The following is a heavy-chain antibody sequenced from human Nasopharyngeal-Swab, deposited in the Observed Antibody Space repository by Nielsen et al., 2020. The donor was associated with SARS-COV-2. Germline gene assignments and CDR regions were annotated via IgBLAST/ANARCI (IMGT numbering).Heavy chain of an antibody. Sequence: SETLSLTCTVSGASLSGTSYYWGWIRQPPGKGLEWIASIYYSGSTYYNPSLKSRVTISVDRSQNQFSLRLTSVTAADTAVYYCAREPGYSYGEFDFWGQGTLVTVSS. CDR1: GASLSGTSYY. D-gene: IGHD5-18*01. J-gene: IGHJ4*02. CDR2: IYYSGST. V-gene: IGHV4-39*07. CDR3: AREPGYSYGEFDF.